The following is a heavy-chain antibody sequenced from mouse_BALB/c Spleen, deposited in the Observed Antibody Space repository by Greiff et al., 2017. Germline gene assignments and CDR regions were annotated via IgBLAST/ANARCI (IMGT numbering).Heavy chain of an antibody. J-gene: IGHJ2*01. CDR2: ISSGGSYT. CDR1: GFTFSSYA. Sequence: EVKLVESGGGLVKPGGSLKLSCAASGFTFSSYAMSWVRQTPEKRLEWVATISSGGSYTYYPDSVKGRFTISRDNAKNTLYLQMSSLRSEDTAMYYCARPYYYGSSYRYYFDYWGQGTTLTVSS. V-gene: IGHV5-9-3*01. D-gene: IGHD1-1*01. CDR3: ARPYYYGSSYRYYFDY.